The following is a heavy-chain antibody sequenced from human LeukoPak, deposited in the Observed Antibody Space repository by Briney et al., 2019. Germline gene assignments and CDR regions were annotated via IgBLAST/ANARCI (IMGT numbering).Heavy chain of an antibody. Sequence: PGGSLRLSCAASGFTFSNAWMNWVRQAPGKGLEWVGRIKSKTDGGTTDYAAPVKGRFTISRDDSKNTLYLQMNSLKTEDAAVYYCTTGYSGYDYEGNYWGQGTLVTVSS. J-gene: IGHJ4*02. CDR3: TTGYSGYDYEGNY. CDR2: IKSKTDGGTT. D-gene: IGHD5-12*01. CDR1: GFTFSNAW. V-gene: IGHV3-15*07.